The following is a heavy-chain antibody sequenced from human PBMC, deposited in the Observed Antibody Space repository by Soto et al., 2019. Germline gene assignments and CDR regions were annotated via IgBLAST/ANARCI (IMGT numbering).Heavy chain of an antibody. V-gene: IGHV3-7*04. CDR1: GFIFSSYW. D-gene: IGHD7-27*01. CDR2: IKADGSEQ. CDR3: ARDGDGDQPPDY. J-gene: IGHJ4*02. Sequence: EVQLVESGGGLVHPGGSLRLSCGVSGFIFSSYWMNWVRQAPGKGLEWVAIIKADGSEQYYVYSVKGRLTISRDNAKNSLYLQMNSLRVEDTAVYYCARDGDGDQPPDYWGQGTLVTVSS.